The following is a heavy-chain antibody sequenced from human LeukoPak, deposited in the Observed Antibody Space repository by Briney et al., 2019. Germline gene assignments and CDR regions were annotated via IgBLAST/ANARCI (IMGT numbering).Heavy chain of an antibody. CDR3: ARVRAGTTGVFYYYYMDV. Sequence: SGTLSLTCTVSGGSISSHYWSWIRQPPGKGLEWIGYIYYSGSTNYNPSLKSRVTISVDTSKNQFSLKLSSVTAADTAVYYCARVRAGTTGVFYYYYMDVWGKGTTVTVSS. D-gene: IGHD6-13*01. CDR2: IYYSGST. CDR1: GGSISSHY. V-gene: IGHV4-59*11. J-gene: IGHJ6*03.